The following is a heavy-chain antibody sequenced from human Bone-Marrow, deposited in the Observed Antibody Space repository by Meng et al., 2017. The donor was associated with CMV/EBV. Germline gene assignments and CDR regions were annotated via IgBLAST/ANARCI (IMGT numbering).Heavy chain of an antibody. V-gene: IGHV3-48*04. D-gene: IGHD2-2*01. CDR3: ARLIPAAMYYYYGMDA. CDR2: INGGGRTI. J-gene: IGHJ6*02. CDR1: GFTFSSYS. Sequence: GESLKISCAASGFTFSSYSMNWVRQAPGKGLEWVSYINGGGRTIYYADSVKGRFTISRDNAKNSLYLQMNSLRAEDTAVYYCARLIPAAMYYYYGMDAWGQGTTVTVSS.